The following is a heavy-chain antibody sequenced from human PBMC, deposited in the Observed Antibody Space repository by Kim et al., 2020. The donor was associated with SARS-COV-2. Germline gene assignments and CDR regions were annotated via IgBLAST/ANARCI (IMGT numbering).Heavy chain of an antibody. V-gene: IGHV3-30-3*01. CDR2: ISYDGSNK. D-gene: IGHD3-10*01. CDR1: GFTFSSYA. CDR3: ARGXSGYYHGMDV. J-gene: IGHJ6*02. Sequence: GGSLRLSCAASGFTFSSYAMHWVRQAPGKGLEWVAVISYDGSNKYYADSVKGRFTISRDNSKNTLYLQMNSLRAEDTAVYYCARGXSGYYHGMDVWGQGTTVTVSS.